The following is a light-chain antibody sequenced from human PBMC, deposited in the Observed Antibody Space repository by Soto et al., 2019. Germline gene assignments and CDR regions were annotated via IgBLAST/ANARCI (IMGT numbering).Light chain of an antibody. CDR2: EVY. CDR3: TSYTSRIDFVV. V-gene: IGLV2-8*01. CDR1: SSDVGGYTF. J-gene: IGLJ2*01. Sequence: QSALTQRPSASGSPGRSVTISCTGTSSDVGGYTFVSWYQQHPGKAPKLLVYEVYKRPSGVPDRFSGSKSGNRASLTVSGLQAEDEADYYCTSYTSRIDFVVFGGGTKVTVL.